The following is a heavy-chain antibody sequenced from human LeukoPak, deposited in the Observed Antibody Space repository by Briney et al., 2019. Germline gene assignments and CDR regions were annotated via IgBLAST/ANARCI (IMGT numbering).Heavy chain of an antibody. Sequence: PGGSLRLSCAASGFTFSDYYMSWIRQAPGKGLEWASYISSSGSTIYYADSVKGRFTISRDNAKNSLYLQMNSLRAEDTAVYDCARDASYYYDSSGYYGYWGQGTLVTVSS. V-gene: IGHV3-11*01. CDR3: ARDASYYYDSSGYYGY. CDR2: ISSSGSTI. J-gene: IGHJ4*02. D-gene: IGHD3-22*01. CDR1: GFTFSDYY.